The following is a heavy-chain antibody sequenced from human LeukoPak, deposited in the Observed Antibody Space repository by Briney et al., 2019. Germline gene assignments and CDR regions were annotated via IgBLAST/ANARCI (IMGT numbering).Heavy chain of an antibody. CDR3: ARLPYDILTGYNFNYYYYGMDV. CDR2: VYSGGST. J-gene: IGHJ6*02. CDR1: GFTVGSNY. D-gene: IGHD3-9*01. V-gene: IGHV3-53*01. Sequence: GGSLRLSCAASGFTVGSNYMNWVRQAPGKGLEWVSVVYSGGSTYYADSVKGRFTISRDNSKNTLYLQMNSLRAEDTAVYYCARLPYDILTGYNFNYYYYGMDVWGQGTTVTVSS.